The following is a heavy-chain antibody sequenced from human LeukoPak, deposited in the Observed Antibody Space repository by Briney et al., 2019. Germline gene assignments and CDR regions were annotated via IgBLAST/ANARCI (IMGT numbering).Heavy chain of an antibody. J-gene: IGHJ4*02. D-gene: IGHD1-26*01. CDR1: GFIVSSNY. CDR3: AKDGYGGSYWGLFDY. CDR2: ISGSGGST. Sequence: GGSLRLSCAASGFIVSSNYMSWVRQAPGKGLEWVSAISGSGGSTYYADSVKGRFTISRDNSKNTLYLQMNSLRAEDTAVYYCAKDGYGGSYWGLFDYWGQGTLVTVSS. V-gene: IGHV3-23*01.